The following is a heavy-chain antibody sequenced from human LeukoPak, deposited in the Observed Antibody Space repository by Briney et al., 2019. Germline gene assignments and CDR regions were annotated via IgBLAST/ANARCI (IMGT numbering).Heavy chain of an antibody. V-gene: IGHV4-34*01. CDR1: GGSFSGYY. J-gene: IGHJ6*02. CDR3: ARDQPSWGPYYYGMDV. CDR2: INHSGST. Sequence: SETLSLTCAVYGGSFSGYYWSWIRQPPGKGLEWIGEINHSGSTNYNPSLKSRVTISVDTSKNQFSLKLSSVTAADTAVYYCARDQPSWGPYYYGMDVWGQGTTVTVSS. D-gene: IGHD7-27*01.